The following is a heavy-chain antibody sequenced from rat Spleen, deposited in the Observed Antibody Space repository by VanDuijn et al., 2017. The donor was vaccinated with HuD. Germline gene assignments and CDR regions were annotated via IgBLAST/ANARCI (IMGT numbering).Heavy chain of an antibody. CDR2: VKSAGST. Sequence: EVQLQESGPGLVKPSQSLSLTCSVTGYSITSNFWAWIRKFPGNKMEWMGYVKSAGSTNYNPSLKSRISINRDTSKNQFFLHLNSVTTEDTAIYYCVREAFGVDYWGQGVMVTVSS. CDR1: GYSITSNF. J-gene: IGHJ2*01. CDR3: VREAFGVDY. V-gene: IGHV3-3*01. D-gene: IGHD4-3*01.